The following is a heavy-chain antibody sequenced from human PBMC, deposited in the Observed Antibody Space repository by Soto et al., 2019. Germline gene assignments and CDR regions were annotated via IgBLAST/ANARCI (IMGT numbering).Heavy chain of an antibody. Sequence: GESLKISCKGSGYTFTDYWIGWVRQLPGKGLEWMGIIYPGDSDTRYSPSFQGHVTITADKSTSTAYLQWSSLKASDTAMYYCARQGGATTYGMDVWGQGTTVTVSS. CDR1: GYTFTDYW. CDR3: ARQGGATTYGMDV. V-gene: IGHV5-51*01. D-gene: IGHD5-12*01. CDR2: IYPGDSDT. J-gene: IGHJ6*02.